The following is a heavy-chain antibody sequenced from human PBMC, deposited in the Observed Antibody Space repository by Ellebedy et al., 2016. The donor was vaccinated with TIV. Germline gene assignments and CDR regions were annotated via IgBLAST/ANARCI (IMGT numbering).Heavy chain of an antibody. D-gene: IGHD6-13*01. V-gene: IGHV4-59*01. CDR1: GGSISSYY. Sequence: PSETLSLTCTVSGGSISSYYWSWIRQPPGKGLEWIGYIYYSGSTNYNPSLKSRVTISVDTSKNQFSLKLSSVTAADTAVYYCARDSWIGGGSSWFYYYYGMDVWGQGTTVTVSS. CDR2: IYYSGST. J-gene: IGHJ6*02. CDR3: ARDSWIGGGSSWFYYYYGMDV.